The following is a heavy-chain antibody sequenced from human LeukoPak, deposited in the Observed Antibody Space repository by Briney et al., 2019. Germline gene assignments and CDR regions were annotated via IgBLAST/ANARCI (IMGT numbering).Heavy chain of an antibody. Sequence: GASVKVSCKASGYTFTSYGISWVRQAPGQGLEWMGWIYPYTGNTNYAQMVQGRVTMTTDTSTRTAYMELTSLTSDDTAVYYCARGGQQLVWFDSWGQGTLVTVSS. CDR2: IYPYTGNT. D-gene: IGHD6-13*01. CDR1: GYTFTSYG. V-gene: IGHV1-18*01. J-gene: IGHJ5*01. CDR3: ARGGQQLVWFDS.